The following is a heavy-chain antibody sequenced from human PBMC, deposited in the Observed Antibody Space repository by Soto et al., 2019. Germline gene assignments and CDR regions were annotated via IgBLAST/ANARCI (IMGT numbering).Heavy chain of an antibody. CDR2: ISAYNGNT. CDR3: AGGPLTFLPPYGDPHGMDV. D-gene: IGHD4-17*01. J-gene: IGHJ6*02. Sequence: QVQLVQSGAEVKKPGASVKVSCKASGYTFTSYGISWVRQAPGQGLEWMGWISAYNGNTNYAQKLQGRVTMTTDTSTSTAYMELRSLRADDPAVYYCAGGPLTFLPPYGDPHGMDVWGQGTTVTVSS. V-gene: IGHV1-18*01. CDR1: GYTFTSYG.